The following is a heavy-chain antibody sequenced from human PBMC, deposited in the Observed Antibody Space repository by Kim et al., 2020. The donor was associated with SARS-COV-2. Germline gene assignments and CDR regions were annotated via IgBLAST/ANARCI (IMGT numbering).Heavy chain of an antibody. Sequence: SETLSLTCTVSGGSISSSSYYWGWIRQPPGKGLEWIGSIYYSGSTYYNPSLKSRVTISVDTSKNQFSLRLSSVTAADTAVYYCARPPSGYSGYYGMDVWGQGTTVTVSS. CDR1: GGSISSSSYY. D-gene: IGHD6-13*01. J-gene: IGHJ6*02. CDR2: IYYSGST. V-gene: IGHV4-39*01. CDR3: ARPPSGYSGYYGMDV.